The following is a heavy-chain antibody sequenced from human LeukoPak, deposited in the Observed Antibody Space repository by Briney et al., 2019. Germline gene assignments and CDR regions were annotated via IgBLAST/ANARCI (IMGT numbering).Heavy chain of an antibody. J-gene: IGHJ4*02. V-gene: IGHV4-61*08. D-gene: IGHD2-8*01. CDR3: ARVPSGVLYFDY. CDR1: GGSINTGGYY. CDR2: IYYSGST. Sequence: SETLSLTCTVSGGSINTGGYYWSWIRQHPGKGLEWIGYIYYSGSTNYNPSLKSRVTISVDTSKNQFSLKLSSVTAADTAVYYCARVPSGVLYFDYWGQGTLVTVSS.